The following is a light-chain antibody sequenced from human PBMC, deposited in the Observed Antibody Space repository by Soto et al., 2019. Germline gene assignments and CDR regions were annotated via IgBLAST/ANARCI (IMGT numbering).Light chain of an antibody. CDR1: QSISDT. V-gene: IGKV3-15*01. CDR2: GAS. Sequence: EIVMTQSPATLSVSPGGRATLSCRASQSISDTLAWYQQKPGQAPRLLIHGASTRAPGFPARFSGSGSGTDFTLTISRLESEDFAVYYCQQYGGSPGTFGQGTKVDIK. CDR3: QQYGGSPGT. J-gene: IGKJ1*01.